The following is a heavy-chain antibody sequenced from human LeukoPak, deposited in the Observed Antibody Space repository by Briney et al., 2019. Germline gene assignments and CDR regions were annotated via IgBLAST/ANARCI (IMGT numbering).Heavy chain of an antibody. CDR2: INHSGST. D-gene: IGHD2-8*01. V-gene: IGHV4-34*01. J-gene: IGHJ5*02. CDR1: GESFSGYY. Sequence: ETLSLTCAVHGESFSGYYWSWIRQPPGKGLEWIGEINHSGSTNYNPSLKSRVTISVDTSKNQFSLKLSSVTAADTAVYYCARGLIRGVWFDPWGQGTLVTVSS. CDR3: ARGLIRGVWFDP.